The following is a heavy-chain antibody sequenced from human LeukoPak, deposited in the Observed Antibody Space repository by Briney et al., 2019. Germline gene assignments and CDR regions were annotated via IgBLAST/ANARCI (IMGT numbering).Heavy chain of an antibody. J-gene: IGHJ4*02. CDR3: AKDGRKFMFDY. CDR2: LEDDEDSE. V-gene: IGHV3-30*02. CDR1: GFTFKRYN. Sequence: PGGSLRLSCAASGFTFKRYNMHWVCQAPGKGLEWVTFLEDDEDSESYADSVKGRFTISRDNSKSTLYLQMNSLRTEDTAVYYCAKDGRKFMFDYWGQGILVTVSS.